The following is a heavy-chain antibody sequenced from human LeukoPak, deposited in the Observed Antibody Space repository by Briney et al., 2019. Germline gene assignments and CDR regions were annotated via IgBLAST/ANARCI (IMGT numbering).Heavy chain of an antibody. CDR3: ARDIYGYFDL. CDR1: GFTFSIYW. J-gene: IGHJ2*01. CDR2: INSDGSST. V-gene: IGHV3-74*01. Sequence: GGSLRLSCAASGFTFSIYWMHWVRQTPGKGLVWVSRINSDGSSTNYADSVKGRFTISRDNAKSTLYLQMNSLRAEDTAVYYCARDIYGYFDLWGRGTLVTVSS. D-gene: IGHD3-16*01.